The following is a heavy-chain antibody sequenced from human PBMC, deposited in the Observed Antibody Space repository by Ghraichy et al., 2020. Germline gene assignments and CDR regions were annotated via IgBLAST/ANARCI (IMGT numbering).Heavy chain of an antibody. CDR2: ISDGSFTT. Sequence: GGSLRLSCVASGFTFGTYAMNWVRQAPGKGLEWVSGISDGSFTTYYADSVKGRFTISRDDSKNTLFLQMNSLRAEDTAVYYCAKEGGAYTSGLYGRPFDIWGQGTMVTVSS. D-gene: IGHD6-19*01. CDR3: AKEGGAYTSGLYGRPFDI. V-gene: IGHV3-23*01. J-gene: IGHJ3*02. CDR1: GFTFGTYA.